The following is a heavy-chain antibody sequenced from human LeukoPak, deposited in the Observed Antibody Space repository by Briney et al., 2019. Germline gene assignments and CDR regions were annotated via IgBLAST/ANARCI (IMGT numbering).Heavy chain of an antibody. CDR3: ARHDGEIVANY. CDR1: GGTISSGGYS. D-gene: IGHD3-22*01. J-gene: IGHJ4*02. CDR2: IYHNGNT. Sequence: SETLSLTCAVSGGTISSGGYSWSWIRQPPGKGLEWIGYIYHNGNTYHNPSLKSRVTISVDTSKNQFSLKLSSVTAADTAVYYCARHDGEIVANYWGQGTLVTVSS. V-gene: IGHV4-30-2*03.